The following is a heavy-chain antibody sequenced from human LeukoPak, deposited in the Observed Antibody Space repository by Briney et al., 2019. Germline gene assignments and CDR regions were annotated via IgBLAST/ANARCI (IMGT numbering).Heavy chain of an antibody. Sequence: NPSETLSLTCAVYGGSFSGYYWSWIRQPPGKGLEWIGEINHSGSTNYNPSLKSRVTISVDTSKNQFSLKLSSVTAADTAVYYCARGYYDSSGYYFVYWGQGTLVTVSS. CDR3: ARGYYDSSGYYFVY. CDR2: INHSGST. J-gene: IGHJ4*02. V-gene: IGHV4-34*01. D-gene: IGHD3-22*01. CDR1: GGSFSGYY.